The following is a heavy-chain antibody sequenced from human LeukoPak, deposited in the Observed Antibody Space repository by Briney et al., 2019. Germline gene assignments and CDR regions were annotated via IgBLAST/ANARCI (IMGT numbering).Heavy chain of an antibody. J-gene: IGHJ4*02. CDR1: GFTSSSYA. CDR3: AKDINVLLWFGELQQFDY. V-gene: IGHV3-23*01. Sequence: PGGSLRLSCAASGFTSSSYAMSWVRQAPGKGLEWVSAISGSGGSTYYADSVKGRFTIPRDNSKNTLYLQMNSLRAEDTAVYYCAKDINVLLWFGELQQFDYWGQGTLVTVSS. CDR2: ISGSGGST. D-gene: IGHD3-10*01.